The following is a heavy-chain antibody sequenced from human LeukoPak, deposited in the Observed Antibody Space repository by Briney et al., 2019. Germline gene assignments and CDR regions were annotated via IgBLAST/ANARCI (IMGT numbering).Heavy chain of an antibody. J-gene: IGHJ3*02. D-gene: IGHD4-17*01. CDR3: ARVDYGDYVAAVDI. Sequence: GGSLRLSCAASGFTFSSNWMHWVRQAPGKGLVWVSRINRDGSSTSYADSVKGRFTISRDNAKNTLYLQMNSLRAEDTAVYYCARVDYGDYVAAVDIWGQGTMVTVSS. CDR2: INRDGSST. V-gene: IGHV3-74*01. CDR1: GFTFSSNW.